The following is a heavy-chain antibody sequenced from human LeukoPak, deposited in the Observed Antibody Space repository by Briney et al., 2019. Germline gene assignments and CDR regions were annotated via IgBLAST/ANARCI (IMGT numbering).Heavy chain of an antibody. CDR2: ISYGGST. J-gene: IGHJ3*01. CDR3: ARGIFGMVLNAFDL. D-gene: IGHD3-3*01. CDR1: GGSISSYY. V-gene: IGHV4-59*01. Sequence: SETLSFTCTVSGGSISSYYWSWVRQPPGRGLEGVGYISYGGSTNYNPSLKSRVTISVDTSTNQFSLKLSSVTAADTAVYYCARGIFGMVLNAFDLWGRGTMVTVSS.